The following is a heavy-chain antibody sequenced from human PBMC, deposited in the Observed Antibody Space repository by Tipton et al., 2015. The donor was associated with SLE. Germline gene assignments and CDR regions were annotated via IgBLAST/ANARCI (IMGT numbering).Heavy chain of an antibody. D-gene: IGHD1-26*01. Sequence: SLRLSCAASGITFSSYWMHWVRQAPGKGLVWVSRINSDGSSTSYADSVKGRFTISRDNAKNSLYLQMNSLRAEDTALYYCAKAIHSGSYYGYFDYWGQGTLVTVSS. CDR3: AKAIHSGSYYGYFDY. V-gene: IGHV3-74*01. CDR2: INSDGSST. J-gene: IGHJ4*02. CDR1: GITFSSYW.